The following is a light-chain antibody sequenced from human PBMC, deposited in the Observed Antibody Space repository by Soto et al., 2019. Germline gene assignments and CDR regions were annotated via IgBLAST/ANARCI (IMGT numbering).Light chain of an antibody. V-gene: IGKV3-20*01. CDR1: QSVSSSY. Sequence: EIVLMQSPGTLSLSPGERATLSCRASQSVSSSYLAWYQQKPSQAPRLLIYGASSRATGIPDRFSGSGSGTDFTLTISRLEPEDFAVYYCQQYGSSPRTFGQGTKVDIK. CDR2: GAS. J-gene: IGKJ1*01. CDR3: QQYGSSPRT.